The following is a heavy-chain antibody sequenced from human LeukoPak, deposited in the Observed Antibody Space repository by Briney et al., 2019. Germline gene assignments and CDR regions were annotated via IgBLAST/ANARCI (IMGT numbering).Heavy chain of an antibody. J-gene: IGHJ4*02. Sequence: GGSLRLSCAASGFTFSNSAMNWVRQVPGKGLEWVSPIDYDSSHIYYAASVRGRFTISRDNARNSVYLQMNSLRVEDTAVYYCARDPLRYLRVGHYDYWGQGTLVAVSS. V-gene: IGHV3-21*01. CDR3: ARDPLRYLRVGHYDY. D-gene: IGHD3-9*01. CDR2: IDYDSSHI. CDR1: GFTFSNSA.